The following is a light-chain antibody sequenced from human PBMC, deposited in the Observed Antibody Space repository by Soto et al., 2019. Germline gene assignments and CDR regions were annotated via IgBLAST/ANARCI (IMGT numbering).Light chain of an antibody. J-gene: IGKJ1*01. CDR1: KSISSY. Sequence: DIQMTQSPSSLSASVGDRVTITCRASKSISSYLNWYQQKPGKVPKLPIYAASSLQSGVPSRFSGSGSGTDFTLTISSLQPEDFATYYCQQSYTTPRTFGQGTKVDIK. CDR2: AAS. V-gene: IGKV1-39*01. CDR3: QQSYTTPRT.